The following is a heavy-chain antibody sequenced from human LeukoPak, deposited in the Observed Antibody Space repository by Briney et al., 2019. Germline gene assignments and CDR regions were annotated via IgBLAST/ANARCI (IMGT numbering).Heavy chain of an antibody. CDR1: GGAFSGYY. D-gene: IGHD3-22*01. CDR3: ARDGRDSSGYPFDY. CDR2: INHSGST. V-gene: IGHV4-34*01. Sequence: SETLSLTCAVYGGAFSGYYWRWIRQPPGKGLGWVGEINHSGSTNYNPSLKSRVTISVDTSKNQFSLKLSSVTAADTAVYYCARDGRDSSGYPFDYWGQGTLVTVSS. J-gene: IGHJ4*02.